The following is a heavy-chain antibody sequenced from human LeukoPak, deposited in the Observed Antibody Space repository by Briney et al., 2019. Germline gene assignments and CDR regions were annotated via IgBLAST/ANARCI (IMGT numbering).Heavy chain of an antibody. D-gene: IGHD2-15*01. Sequence: GGSLRLSCAASGFTFSSHTMNWVRQAPGKGLEWVSSISSSSNYIYYADSVKGRLTISRDNAKNSLYLQMNSLRAEDTAVYYCARDPTPRYCSGGSCYTHYGMDVWGQGTTVTVSS. CDR2: ISSSSNYI. CDR3: ARDPTPRYCSGGSCYTHYGMDV. J-gene: IGHJ6*02. CDR1: GFTFSSHT. V-gene: IGHV3-21*01.